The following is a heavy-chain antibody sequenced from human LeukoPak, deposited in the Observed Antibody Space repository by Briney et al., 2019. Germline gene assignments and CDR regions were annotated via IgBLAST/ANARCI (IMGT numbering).Heavy chain of an antibody. V-gene: IGHV1-2*02. CDR2: VNPNSGAT. D-gene: IGHD4/OR15-4a*01. Sequence: ASVKVSCKASGYTFTGYYLFWVRQPPGQGLEWMGWVNPNSGATKYAQNFQGRVTLTSDTSIRTTYMELSSLRSDDTAVYYCARDERYSYGDNHYPDLGFWGQGTPVTVSS. CDR3: ARDERYSYGDNHYPDLGF. J-gene: IGHJ4*02. CDR1: GYTFTGYY.